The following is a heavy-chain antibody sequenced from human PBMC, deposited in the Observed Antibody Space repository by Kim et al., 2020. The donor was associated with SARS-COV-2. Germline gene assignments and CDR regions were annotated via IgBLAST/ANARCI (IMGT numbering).Heavy chain of an antibody. CDR1: GGSFSGYY. D-gene: IGHD3-9*01. V-gene: IGHV4-34*01. CDR2: INHSGST. Sequence: SETLSLTCAVYGGSFSGYYWSWIRQPPGKGLEWIGEINHSGSTNYNPSLKSRVTISVDTSKNQFSLKLSSVTAADTAVYYCARGKVLGVLRYFGGIYYWGHGTLVTVSS. CDR3: ARGKVLGVLRYFGGIYY. J-gene: IGHJ4*01.